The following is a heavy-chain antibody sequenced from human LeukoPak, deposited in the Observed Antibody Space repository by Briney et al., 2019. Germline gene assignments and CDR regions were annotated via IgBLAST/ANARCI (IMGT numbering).Heavy chain of an antibody. V-gene: IGHV4-34*01. CDR3: ARAEGFHGGNWFDP. CDR1: GGSFSGYY. J-gene: IGHJ5*02. CDR2: INHSGST. Sequence: SETLSLTCAAYGGSFSGYYWSWIRQPPGKGLEWVVEINHSGSTNYNPSLKSRVTISVDTSKNQFSLKLSSVTAADTAVYYCARAEGFHGGNWFDPWGQGTLVTVSS. D-gene: IGHD3-16*01.